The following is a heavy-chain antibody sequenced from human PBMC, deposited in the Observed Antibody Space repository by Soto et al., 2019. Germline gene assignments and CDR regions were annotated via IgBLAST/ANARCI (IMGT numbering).Heavy chain of an antibody. D-gene: IGHD1-1*01. V-gene: IGHV1-46*01. CDR3: ARSRYNPYFDY. J-gene: IGHJ4*02. CDR2: IHPSGGTT. Sequence: QVQLVQSGAEVKKPGASVKVSCKASGYTFTNYYMHWVRQAPGQGLEWMGIIHPSGGTTVYAQKFLGRVTMTRDTSTSTDYMELTSLRSEDTAVYYCARSRYNPYFDYWGQGTLVTVSS. CDR1: GYTFTNYY.